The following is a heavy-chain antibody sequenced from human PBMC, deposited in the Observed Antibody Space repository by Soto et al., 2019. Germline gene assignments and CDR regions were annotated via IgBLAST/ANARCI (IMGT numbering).Heavy chain of an antibody. CDR3: AREGITMVRGVIDYYYYYGMDV. D-gene: IGHD3-10*01. V-gene: IGHV6-1*01. CDR1: GDSVSSNSAA. CDR2: TYYRSKWYN. Sequence: PSQTLSLTCAISGDSVSSNSAAWNWIRQSPSRGLEWLGKTYYRSKWYNDYAVSEKSQITINPDTSKKQYSLQMNSETHEDTAVNYCAREGITMVRGVIDYYYYYGMDVWGQGTTVTVSS. J-gene: IGHJ6*02.